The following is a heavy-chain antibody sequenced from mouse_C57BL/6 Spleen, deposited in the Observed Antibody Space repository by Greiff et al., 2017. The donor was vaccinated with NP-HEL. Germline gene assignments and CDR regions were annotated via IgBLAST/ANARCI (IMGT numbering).Heavy chain of an antibody. CDR2: IDPETGGT. CDR1: GYTFTDYE. D-gene: IGHD2-2*01. CDR3: TRGGYGYWYFDV. V-gene: IGHV1-15*01. J-gene: IGHJ1*03. Sequence: VQLQQSGAELVRPGASVTLSCKASGYTFTDYEMHWVKQTPVHGLEWIGAIDPETGGTAYNQKFKGKAILTADKSSSTAYMELRSLTSEDSAVYYCTRGGYGYWYFDVWGTRTTVTVSS.